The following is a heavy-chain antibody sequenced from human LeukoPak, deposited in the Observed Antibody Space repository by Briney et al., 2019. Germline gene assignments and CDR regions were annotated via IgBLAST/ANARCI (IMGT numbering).Heavy chain of an antibody. CDR1: GASISSYY. D-gene: IGHD6-19*01. Sequence: NPSETLSLTCTVSGASISSYYWSWIRQPPGKGLEWIGYIYYSGITNYNPSLKSRVTISVDTSKNRFSLRLNSVTAADTAVYYCVRRLSSGWYGLDVWGQGTTVTVSS. CDR3: VRRLSSGWYGLDV. V-gene: IGHV4-59*08. CDR2: IYYSGIT. J-gene: IGHJ6*02.